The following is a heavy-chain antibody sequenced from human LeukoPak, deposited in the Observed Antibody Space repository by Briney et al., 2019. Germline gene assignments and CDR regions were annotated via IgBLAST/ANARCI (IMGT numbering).Heavy chain of an antibody. D-gene: IGHD6-19*01. CDR2: IYYSGST. CDR3: RIAVAGRYDY. J-gene: IGHJ4*02. CDR1: GGSISSYY. V-gene: IGHV4-59*08. Sequence: SETLSLTCTVSGGSISSYYWSWIRKPPGKGLEWIGYIYYSGSTNYNPSLKSRVTISVDTSKNQFSLKLSSVTAADTAVYYCRIAVAGRYDYWGQGTLVTVSS.